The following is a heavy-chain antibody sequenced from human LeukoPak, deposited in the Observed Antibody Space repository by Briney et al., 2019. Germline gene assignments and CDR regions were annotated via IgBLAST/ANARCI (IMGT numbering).Heavy chain of an antibody. Sequence: PGGSLRLSCAASGFTFSSYEMNWVRQAPGKGLEWVSYISSSGSTIYYADPVKGRFTISRDNAKNSLYLQMNSLRAEDTAVYYCARDGAVAGKAYWGQGTLVTVSS. V-gene: IGHV3-48*03. J-gene: IGHJ4*02. CDR2: ISSSGSTI. D-gene: IGHD6-19*01. CDR3: ARDGAVAGKAY. CDR1: GFTFSSYE.